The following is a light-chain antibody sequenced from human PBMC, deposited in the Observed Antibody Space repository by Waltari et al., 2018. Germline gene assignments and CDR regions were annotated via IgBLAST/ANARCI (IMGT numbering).Light chain of an antibody. CDR2: KAS. Sequence: DIQMTQSPSTLSASVGDRVTITSRASPSVSSWLAWYQQKPGRAPKLLIYKASTLHTGVPARFSGSGYGTEFTLTINSLQPDDFATYYCQQHNSYSYTFGQGTNLEIK. J-gene: IGKJ2*01. CDR1: PSVSSW. CDR3: QQHNSYSYT. V-gene: IGKV1-5*03.